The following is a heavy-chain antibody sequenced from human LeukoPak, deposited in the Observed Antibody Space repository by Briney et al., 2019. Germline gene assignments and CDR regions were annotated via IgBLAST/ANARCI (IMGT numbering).Heavy chain of an antibody. CDR3: ARDRRSYCSGAGCDSGNDY. Sequence: ASVKVSCKASGYTFNSYDINWARQATGQGLEWMGWISAYNGNTNYAQELQGRVTMTTDTSTSTDYMEVRSMRSDDTAVYYCARDRRSYCSGAGCDSGNDYWGQGTLVTVSS. V-gene: IGHV1-18*01. CDR1: GYTFNSYD. CDR2: ISAYNGNT. D-gene: IGHD2-15*01. J-gene: IGHJ4*02.